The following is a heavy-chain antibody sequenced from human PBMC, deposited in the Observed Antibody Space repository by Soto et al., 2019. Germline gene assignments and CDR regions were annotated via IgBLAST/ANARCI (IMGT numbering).Heavy chain of an antibody. CDR1: GFTFRTFA. D-gene: IGHD6-13*01. CDR2: ISSSGSSS. V-gene: IGHV3-64D*06. CDR3: VRGSRSWYDNNWLDP. J-gene: IGHJ5*02. Sequence: GGSLRLSCSASGFTFRTFAMHWVRQAPGKGLEYVSAISSSGSSSIFADSVKGRFTIFRDNSKNTLYLQLSSLRPEDTAVYYCVRGSRSWYDNNWLDPWGQGTLVTVSS.